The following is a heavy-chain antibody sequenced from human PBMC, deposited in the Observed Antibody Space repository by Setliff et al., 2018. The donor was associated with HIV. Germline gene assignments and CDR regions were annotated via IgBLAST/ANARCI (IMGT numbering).Heavy chain of an antibody. Sequence: GASVKVSCKASGGTFSSYAISWVRQAPGQGLDWMGGIIPFLDIANSAQNFQGRVTITADKSTNTAYMELSSLRSEDTAVYYCARSARDYDYLWGSDAFDIWGQGTLVTVSS. J-gene: IGHJ3*02. V-gene: IGHV1-69*10. CDR1: GGTFSSYA. CDR2: IIPFLDIA. D-gene: IGHD3-16*01. CDR3: ARSARDYDYLWGSDAFDI.